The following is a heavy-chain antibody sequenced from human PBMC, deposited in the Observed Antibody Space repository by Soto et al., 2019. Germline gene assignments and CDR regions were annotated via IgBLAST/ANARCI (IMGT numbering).Heavy chain of an antibody. CDR2: IGAGSSPT. Sequence: PGGSLRLSCTASGFTFSHYNMNWVRQTPGKGLEWVSYIGAGSSPTYYADSVKGRFTISRDNAQNSLFLQMNSLRDEDTAVYYCVRDNRLRFFEWPKFDPWGQGTLVTVSS. CDR3: VRDNRLRFFEWPKFDP. V-gene: IGHV3-48*02. D-gene: IGHD3-3*01. CDR1: GFTFSHYN. J-gene: IGHJ5*02.